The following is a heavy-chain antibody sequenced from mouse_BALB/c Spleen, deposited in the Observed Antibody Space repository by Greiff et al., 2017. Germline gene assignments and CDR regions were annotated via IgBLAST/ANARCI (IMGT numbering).Heavy chain of an antibody. D-gene: IGHD2-2*01. CDR2: ISYSGST. CDR3: ARWFWYFDV. J-gene: IGHJ1*01. Sequence: EVQLQESGPGLVKPSQSLSLTCTVTGYSITSDYAWNWIRQFPGNKLEWMGYISYSGSTSYNPSLKSRISITRDTSKNQFFLQLNSVTTEDTATYYCARWFWYFDVWGAGTTVTVSS. CDR1: GYSITSDYA. V-gene: IGHV3-2*02.